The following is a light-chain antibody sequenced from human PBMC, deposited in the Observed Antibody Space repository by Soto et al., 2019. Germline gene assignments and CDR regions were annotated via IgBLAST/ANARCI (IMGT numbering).Light chain of an antibody. V-gene: IGKV1-5*03. Sequence: GDRVTLTCRASQSISTWLAWYQQKPGKAPKLLIYTASNLERGVPSRFSGSGSGTEFTLTISSLQPDDFATYYCQQHNSYPRTFGQGTKVEIK. CDR1: QSISTW. J-gene: IGKJ1*01. CDR3: QQHNSYPRT. CDR2: TAS.